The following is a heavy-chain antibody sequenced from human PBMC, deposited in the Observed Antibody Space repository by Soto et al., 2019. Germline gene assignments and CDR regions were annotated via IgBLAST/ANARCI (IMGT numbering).Heavy chain of an antibody. CDR2: ISDSGGST. Sequence: EVQLLESGGGSVQPGGSLRLSCAASGFTFITYAMSWVRQAPGKGLEWVSAISDSGGSTYYADSVKGRFTISRDNSKNTLYLQMNTLRAEDTAVYYCAKVGSTVTNINWFDPWGQGTLVTVPS. V-gene: IGHV3-23*01. J-gene: IGHJ5*02. CDR1: GFTFITYA. D-gene: IGHD4-17*01. CDR3: AKVGSTVTNINWFDP.